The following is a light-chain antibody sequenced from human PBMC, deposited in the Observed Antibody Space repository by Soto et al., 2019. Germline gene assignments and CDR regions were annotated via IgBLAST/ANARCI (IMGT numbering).Light chain of an antibody. CDR1: QSINSY. CDR2: AAP. Sequence: DIQMTQSPSSLSASVGDRVTITCRASQSINSYLNWYHQKPGKAPKLLIYAAPSLQSGVPSRFSGSGSGTDFTLTISSLQPEDFATYYCQQSYSTPSFGHGTKVEIK. CDR3: QQSYSTPS. J-gene: IGKJ1*01. V-gene: IGKV1-39*01.